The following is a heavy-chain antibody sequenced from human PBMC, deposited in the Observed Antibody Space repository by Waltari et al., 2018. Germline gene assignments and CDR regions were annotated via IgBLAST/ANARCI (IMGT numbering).Heavy chain of an antibody. V-gene: IGHV1-69*01. CDR2: SIPIFGTA. D-gene: IGHD6-6*01. Sequence: QVQLVQSGAEVKKPGSSVKVSCKASGGTFSSYAISWVRQAPGQGLEWMGGSIPIFGTANYAQKCQGRVTITADESTSTAYMELSSLRSEDTAVYYCARSLRGQLGPDYWGQGTLVTVSS. CDR3: ARSLRGQLGPDY. CDR1: GGTFSSYA. J-gene: IGHJ4*02.